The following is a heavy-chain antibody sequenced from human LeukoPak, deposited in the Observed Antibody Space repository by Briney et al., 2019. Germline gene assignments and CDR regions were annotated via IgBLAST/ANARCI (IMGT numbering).Heavy chain of an antibody. D-gene: IGHD2-15*01. CDR3: ARVWVAANWFDP. Sequence: PSETLSLTCTVSGGSISSSSYYWGWIRQPPGKGLEWIGSIYYSGSTYYNPSLKSRVTISVDTSKNQFSLKLSSVTAADTAVYYCARVWVAANWFDPWGQGTLVTVSS. V-gene: IGHV4-39*07. CDR1: GGSISSSSYY. CDR2: IYYSGST. J-gene: IGHJ5*02.